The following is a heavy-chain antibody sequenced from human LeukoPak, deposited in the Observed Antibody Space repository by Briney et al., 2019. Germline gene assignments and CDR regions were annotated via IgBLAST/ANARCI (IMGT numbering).Heavy chain of an antibody. J-gene: IGHJ4*02. CDR3: AKYDSSGHIDY. CDR2: VYPGDSDT. Sequence: GESLKISCKGSGYSFSDYWIAWVRQMPGKGLEWMGIVYPGDSDTTYSPSLQGQVTFSADKSIKTAYLQWTALRASDTPMYYCAKYDSSGHIDYWGQGTLVTVSS. V-gene: IGHV5-51*01. CDR1: GYSFSDYW. D-gene: IGHD6-19*01.